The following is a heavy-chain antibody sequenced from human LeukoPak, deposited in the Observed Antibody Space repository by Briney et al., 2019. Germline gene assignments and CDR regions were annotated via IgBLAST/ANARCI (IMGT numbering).Heavy chain of an antibody. CDR3: ASSPGLRYFDWLLWDADDAFDI. CDR2: ISSSGSTI. D-gene: IGHD3-9*01. J-gene: IGHJ3*02. Sequence: HSGGSLRLSCAASGFTFSSYEMNWVRQAPGKGLEWVSYISSSGSTIYYADSVKGRFTISRDNAKNSLYLQMNSLRAEDTAVYYCASSPGLRYFDWLLWDADDAFDIWGQGTMVTVSS. V-gene: IGHV3-48*03. CDR1: GFTFSSYE.